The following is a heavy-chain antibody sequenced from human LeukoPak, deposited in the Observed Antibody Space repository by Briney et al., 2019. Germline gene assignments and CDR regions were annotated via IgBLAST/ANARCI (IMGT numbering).Heavy chain of an antibody. CDR3: ARGRQQLDY. D-gene: IGHD6-13*01. J-gene: IGHJ4*02. CDR1: GGSISDYY. Sequence: PSETLSLTCTVSGGSISDYYWSWIRQPPGKGLEWIGYIYYSGSTNYNPSLKSRITISIDTSKNQFSLKLSSVTAADTAVYYCARGRQQLDYWGQGTLVTASS. V-gene: IGHV4-59*01. CDR2: IYYSGST.